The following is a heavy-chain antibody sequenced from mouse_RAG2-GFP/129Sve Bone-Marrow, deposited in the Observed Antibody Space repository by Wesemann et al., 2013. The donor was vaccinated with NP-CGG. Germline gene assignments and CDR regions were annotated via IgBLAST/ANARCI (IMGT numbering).Heavy chain of an antibody. CDR3: ARPLIYYDSPWFAY. D-gene: IGHD2-4*01. CDR2: ISSGGSYT. V-gene: IGHV5-9-1*01. J-gene: IGHJ3*01. Sequence: LEWVATISSGGSYTYYPDSVKGRFTISRDNAKNTLYLQMSSLRSEDTAMYYCARPLIYYDSPWFAYWGQGTLVTVSA.